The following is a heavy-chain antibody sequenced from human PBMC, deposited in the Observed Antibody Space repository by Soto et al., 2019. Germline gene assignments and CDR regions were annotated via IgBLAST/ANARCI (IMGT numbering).Heavy chain of an antibody. CDR1: GFTFDDYA. CDR3: ATVYFYDSSADYYFDY. Sequence: GGSLRPSCTASGFTFDDYAMSWVRQAPGKGLEWVGFISSQAFGGTTEYAASVEGRFTISTDESKTIAYLQMNSLKAADTAVYFCATVYFYDSSADYYFDYWGQGTLVTVSS. V-gene: IGHV3-49*04. D-gene: IGHD3-22*01. J-gene: IGHJ4*02. CDR2: ISSQAFGGTT.